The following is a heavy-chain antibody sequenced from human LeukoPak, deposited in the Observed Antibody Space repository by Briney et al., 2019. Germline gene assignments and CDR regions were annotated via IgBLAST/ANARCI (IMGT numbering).Heavy chain of an antibody. Sequence: GGSLRLSCTASGFAFSIYEMDWVRQAPGKGLEWVSYISSSGSYIQYAESVKGRFTISRDNAEKSLFLQMNSLRDEDTAVYYCARDPGYSSTGVDAFDIWGRGTMVTVSS. J-gene: IGHJ3*02. D-gene: IGHD6-13*01. CDR3: ARDPGYSSTGVDAFDI. CDR2: ISSSGSYI. CDR1: GFAFSIYE. V-gene: IGHV3-48*03.